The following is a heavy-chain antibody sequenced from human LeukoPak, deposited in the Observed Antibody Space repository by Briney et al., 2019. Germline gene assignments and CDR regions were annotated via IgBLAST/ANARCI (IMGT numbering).Heavy chain of an antibody. J-gene: IGHJ4*02. Sequence: GESLKISCKGSGYSFTSFWIGWVRQMPGKGLEWMGIIYPGDSDTRYSPSFQGQVTISADRSINTAYLQWSSLKASDTAMYYCATYSSGMAYDYFDYWGQGTLVTVSS. CDR3: ATYSSGMAYDYFDY. D-gene: IGHD3-10*01. V-gene: IGHV5-51*01. CDR2: IYPGDSDT. CDR1: GYSFTSFW.